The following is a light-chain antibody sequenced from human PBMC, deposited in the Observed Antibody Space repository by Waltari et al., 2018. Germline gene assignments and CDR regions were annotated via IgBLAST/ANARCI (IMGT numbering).Light chain of an antibody. CDR3: SSYTSSSTNV. V-gene: IGLV2-14*01. CDR2: DVS. Sequence: QSALTQPASVSGSPGQSITISCTGTSSDVGGYNYVSWYQQHPGKAPKLMIYDVSKRAPGVSNRFSGSKSGNTASLTISGLQAEDEADYYCSSYTSSSTNVFGTGTKVTVL. J-gene: IGLJ1*01. CDR1: SSDVGGYNY.